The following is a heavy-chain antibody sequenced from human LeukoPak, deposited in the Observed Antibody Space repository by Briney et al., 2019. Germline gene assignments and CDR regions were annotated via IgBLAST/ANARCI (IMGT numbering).Heavy chain of an antibody. CDR2: INWDGGST. CDR1: GFTFDDYA. CDR3: AKDPYSRYSGSYLDH. V-gene: IGHV3-43D*03. D-gene: IGHD1-26*01. J-gene: IGHJ4*02. Sequence: GGSLRLSCAASGFTFDDYAMHWVRQPPGKGLEWVSLINWDGGSTYYADSVKGRFTISRDNSKNSLYLQMNSLRAEDTALYYCAKDPYSRYSGSYLDHWGQGTLVTVSS.